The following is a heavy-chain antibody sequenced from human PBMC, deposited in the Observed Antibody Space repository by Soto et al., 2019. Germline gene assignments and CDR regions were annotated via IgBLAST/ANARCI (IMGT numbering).Heavy chain of an antibody. CDR2: IYYSGST. V-gene: IGHV4-39*01. CDR3: ARGIVVVPAAISEEPTRYNWFDP. Sequence: NPSETLSLTCTVSGGSISSSSYYWGWIRQPPGKGLEWIGSIYYSGSTYYNPSLKSRVTISVDTSKNQFSLKLSSVTAADTAVYYCARGIVVVPAAISEEPTRYNWFDPWGQGTLVTVSS. J-gene: IGHJ5*02. CDR1: GGSISSSSYY. D-gene: IGHD2-2*02.